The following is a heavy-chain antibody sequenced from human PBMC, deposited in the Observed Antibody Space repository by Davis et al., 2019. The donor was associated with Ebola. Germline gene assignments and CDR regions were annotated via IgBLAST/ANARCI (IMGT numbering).Heavy chain of an antibody. D-gene: IGHD4-17*01. CDR3: ARGPRGGTVTTFYYYGMDV. J-gene: IGHJ6*04. Sequence: SETLSLTCTVSGGSISSYYWSWIRQPPGKGLEWIGYIYYSGSTNYNPSLKSRVTISVDTSKNQFSLKLSSVTAADTAVYYWARGPRGGTVTTFYYYGMDVWGKGTTVTVSS. CDR1: GGSISSYY. V-gene: IGHV4-59*01. CDR2: IYYSGST.